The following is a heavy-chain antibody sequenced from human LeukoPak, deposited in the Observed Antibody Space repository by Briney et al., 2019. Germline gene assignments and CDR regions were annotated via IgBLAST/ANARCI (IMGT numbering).Heavy chain of an antibody. J-gene: IGHJ4*02. CDR2: ISAYKGNT. CDR3: ARDDIAAAGTRARFDY. D-gene: IGHD6-13*01. CDR1: GYTFTSYG. V-gene: IGHV1-18*01. Sequence: ASVKVSCKASGYTFTSYGISWVRQAPGQGLEWMGWISAYKGNTKYAQKLQGRVTMTTDTSTSTAYMELRSLGSDDTAVYYCARDDIAAAGTRARFDYWGQGTLVTVSS.